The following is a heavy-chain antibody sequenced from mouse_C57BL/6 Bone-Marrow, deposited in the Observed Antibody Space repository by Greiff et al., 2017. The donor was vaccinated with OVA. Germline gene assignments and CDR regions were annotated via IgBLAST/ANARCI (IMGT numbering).Heavy chain of an antibody. V-gene: IGHV5-15*01. D-gene: IGHD3-3*01. CDR1: GFTFSDYG. CDR3: AREGGTKGYFDV. J-gene: IGHJ1*03. Sequence: EVQVVESGGGLVQPGGSLKLSCAASGFTFSDYGMAWVRQAPRKGPEWVAFISNLAYSIYYADTVTGRFTISRENAKNTLYLEMSSLRSEDTAMYYCAREGGTKGYFDVWGTGTTVTVSS. CDR2: ISNLAYSI.